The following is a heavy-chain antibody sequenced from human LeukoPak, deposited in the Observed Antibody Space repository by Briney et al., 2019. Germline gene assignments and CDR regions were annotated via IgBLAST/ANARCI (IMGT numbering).Heavy chain of an antibody. CDR3: AREIAAAGTDY. V-gene: IGHV3-21*01. CDR2: ISSSSSYI. D-gene: IGHD6-13*01. Sequence: GGSLRLSCAASGFTFSSYSMNWVRQAPGKGLEWVSSISSSSSYIYYADSVKGRFTISRDNAKNSLYLQMNSLRAEDTAVCYCAREIAAAGTDYWGQGTLVTVSS. J-gene: IGHJ4*02. CDR1: GFTFSSYS.